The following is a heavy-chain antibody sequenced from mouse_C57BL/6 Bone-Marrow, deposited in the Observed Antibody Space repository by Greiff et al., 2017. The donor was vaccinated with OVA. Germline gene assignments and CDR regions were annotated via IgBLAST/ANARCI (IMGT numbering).Heavy chain of an antibody. CDR2: ISSGGSYT. CDR1: GFTFSSYG. D-gene: IGHD3-2*02. V-gene: IGHV5-6*01. CDR3: ARRGSSGFAMDY. Sequence: EVQLVESGGGLVKPGGSLKLSCAASGFTFSSYGMSWVRQTPDKRLEWVATISSGGSYTYYPDSVKGRFTISRDNAKNTLYLQMSSLKSEDTAMYYCARRGSSGFAMDYWGQGTSVTVSS. J-gene: IGHJ4*01.